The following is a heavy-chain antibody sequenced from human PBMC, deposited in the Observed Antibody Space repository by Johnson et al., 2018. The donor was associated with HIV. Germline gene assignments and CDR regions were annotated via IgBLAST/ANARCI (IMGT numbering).Heavy chain of an antibody. J-gene: IGHJ3*02. Sequence: VQLVESGGGLVLPGGSLRLSCAASGFTFSSYWMSWVRQAPGKGLEWVANIKQDGSEKYYVDSVKGLFTISRDNAKNSLYLQMNSLRAEDTAVYYCARRYSGSYGAFDIWGQGTMVTVSS. CDR1: GFTFSSYW. D-gene: IGHD1-26*01. V-gene: IGHV3-7*05. CDR2: IKQDGSEK. CDR3: ARRYSGSYGAFDI.